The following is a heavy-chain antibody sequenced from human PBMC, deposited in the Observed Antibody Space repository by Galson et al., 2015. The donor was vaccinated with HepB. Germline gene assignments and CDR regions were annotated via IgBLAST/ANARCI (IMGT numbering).Heavy chain of an antibody. CDR3: ARARFGYSYRAPGMDV. J-gene: IGHJ6*02. V-gene: IGHV1-46*01. CDR2: INPSGGST. D-gene: IGHD5-18*01. CDR1: GYTFTSYY. Sequence: SVKVSCKASGYTFTSYYMHWVRQAPGQGLEWMGIINPSGGSTSYAQKFQGRVTMTRDTSTSTVYMELSSLRSEDTAVYYCARARFGYSYRAPGMDVWGQGTTVTVSS.